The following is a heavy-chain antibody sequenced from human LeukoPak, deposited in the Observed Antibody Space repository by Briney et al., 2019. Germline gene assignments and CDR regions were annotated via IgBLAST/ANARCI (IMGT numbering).Heavy chain of an antibody. V-gene: IGHV3-23*01. D-gene: IGHD5-18*01. Sequence: GGSLRLSCVASGFTFSNYAMGWVRQAPGRGLEWVSAISGSGGDTYYADSVMGRFTISRDNAKRTLSLQMNRLSDEETDVYYCAKSGFTYVLYVFDIWGQEPRDTVFS. J-gene: IGHJ3*02. CDR3: AKSGFTYVLYVFDI. CDR2: ISGSGGDT. CDR1: GFTFSNYA.